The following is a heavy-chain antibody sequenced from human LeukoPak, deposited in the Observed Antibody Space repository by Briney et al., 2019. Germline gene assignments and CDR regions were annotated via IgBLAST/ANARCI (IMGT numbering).Heavy chain of an antibody. CDR3: AKDLDSTGYYSYRY. V-gene: IGHV3-23*01. CDR2: ISTSGRT. Sequence: PGGSLRLSCAASGFTFSSYAMNWVRQAPGKGLEWVSLISTSGRTHYADSVEGRFTISRDNFKNTLYLQMNSLRAEDTAVYHCAKDLDSTGYYSYRYWGQGTLVTVSS. CDR1: GFTFSSYA. D-gene: IGHD3-22*01. J-gene: IGHJ4*02.